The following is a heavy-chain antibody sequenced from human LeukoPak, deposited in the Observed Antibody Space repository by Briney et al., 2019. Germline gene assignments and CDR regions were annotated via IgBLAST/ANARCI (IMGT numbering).Heavy chain of an antibody. CDR3: ARVHYYDGNRAFDI. V-gene: IGHV3-20*01. J-gene: IGHJ3*02. CDR2: IKWNGGRT. Sequence: GGSLRLSCTASGFTFDDYDMSWVRQAPGKGLEWVSGIKWNGGRTGYADSVKGRFTISRDNVKNSLYLQMNSLRAEDTAVYHCARVHYYDGNRAFDIWGQGTMVTVSS. CDR1: GFTFDDYD. D-gene: IGHD3-22*01.